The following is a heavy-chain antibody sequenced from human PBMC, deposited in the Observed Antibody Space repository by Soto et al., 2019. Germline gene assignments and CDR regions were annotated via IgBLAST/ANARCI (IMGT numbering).Heavy chain of an antibody. J-gene: IGHJ6*02. V-gene: IGHV3-33*01. CDR1: GFTLSIYG. CDR3: ARGGPECSGGSCYSYGMDV. D-gene: IGHD2-15*01. CDR2: IWSAGSNK. Sequence: GGSLRLSCAASGFTLSIYGMHWVRQAPGKGLEWVAVIWSAGSNKYYADSVKGRFTISRDNSKKTLYMQMNSLRGEGTAVYYCARGGPECSGGSCYSYGMDVWGQGTTVTVSS.